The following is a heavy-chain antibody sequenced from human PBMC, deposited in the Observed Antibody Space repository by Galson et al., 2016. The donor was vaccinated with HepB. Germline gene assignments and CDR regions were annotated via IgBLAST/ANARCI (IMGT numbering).Heavy chain of an antibody. CDR3: AKGGIAAAGTPWGFDY. CDR1: GFTFSGFA. Sequence: SLRLSCAASGFTFSGFAMTWARQPPGKGREWFSPISGRGGTPYSANPVKGRFTISRDNSKNTLYLQMNSLRAEDTAVYYCAKGGIAAAGTPWGFDYWGQGTLVTVSS. J-gene: IGHJ4*02. CDR2: ISGRGGTP. D-gene: IGHD6-13*01. V-gene: IGHV3-23*01.